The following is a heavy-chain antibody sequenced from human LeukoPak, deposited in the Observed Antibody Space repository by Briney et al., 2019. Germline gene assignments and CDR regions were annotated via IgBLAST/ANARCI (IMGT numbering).Heavy chain of an antibody. CDR1: GYTFTGYY. CDR3: ARGEEITMIVVVLDY. CDR2: INPNSGGT. J-gene: IGHJ4*02. V-gene: IGHV1-2*06. Sequence: ASVKVSSKASGYTFTGYYMHWVRQAPGQGLEWMGRINPNSGGTNYAQKFQGRVTMTRDTSTSTVYMELSSLRSEDTAVYYCARGEEITMIVVVLDYWGQGTLVTVSS. D-gene: IGHD3-22*01.